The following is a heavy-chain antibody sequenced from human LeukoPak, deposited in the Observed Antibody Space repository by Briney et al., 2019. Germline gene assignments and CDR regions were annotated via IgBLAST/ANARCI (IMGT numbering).Heavy chain of an antibody. CDR2: IYYSGST. D-gene: IGHD1-7*01. V-gene: IGHV4-59*12. J-gene: IGHJ6*03. Sequence: PSETLSLTCTVSGGAISSYYWSWSRQPPGKGLEWIGYIYYSGSTYYDPSLKSRVTISVDTSKNQFSLKLSSVTAADTAVYYCARGLNWNYPYYYYYMDVWGKGTTVTVSS. CDR3: ARGLNWNYPYYYYYMDV. CDR1: GGAISSYY.